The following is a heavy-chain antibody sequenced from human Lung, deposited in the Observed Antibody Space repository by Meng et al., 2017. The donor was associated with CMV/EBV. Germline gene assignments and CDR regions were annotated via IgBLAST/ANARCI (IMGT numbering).Heavy chain of an antibody. CDR3: ARRPTYYGSGSYYEGGFDY. CDR1: FSRYN. J-gene: IGHJ4*02. CDR2: ITGNGGST. V-gene: IGHV3-23*01. Sequence: FSRYNIRRVRQSPVWGLELVSGITGNGGSTYYAGSVKGRFTISRDNSRDTVYLHMNSLRDEDTAIYYCARRPTYYGSGSYYEGGFDYWGQGTLVTVSS. D-gene: IGHD3-10*01.